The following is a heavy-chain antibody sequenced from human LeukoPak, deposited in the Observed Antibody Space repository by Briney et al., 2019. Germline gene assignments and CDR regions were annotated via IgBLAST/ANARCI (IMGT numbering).Heavy chain of an antibody. CDR1: GGSISSYY. CDR2: IYYSGST. Sequence: SETLSLTCTVSGGSISSYYWSWIRQPPGKGLEWIGYIYYSGSTSYNPSPKSRVTISVDTSKNQFSLKLSSVTAADTAVYYCARDSRATSGSYSMFDYWGQGTLVTVSS. V-gene: IGHV4-59*01. D-gene: IGHD1-26*01. J-gene: IGHJ4*02. CDR3: ARDSRATSGSYSMFDY.